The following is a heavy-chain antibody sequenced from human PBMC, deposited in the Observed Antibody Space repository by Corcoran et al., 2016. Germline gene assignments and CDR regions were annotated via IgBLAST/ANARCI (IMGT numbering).Heavy chain of an antibody. CDR1: GYSFTGYY. J-gene: IGHJ4*02. CDR3: ARVLVGYFGSGSYYSLDS. D-gene: IGHD3-10*01. CDR2: INPRSGGT. Sequence: QVQLVQSGAEVKKPGASVKVSCKASGYSFTGYYMHWVRQAPGQGLEWMGWINPRSGGTNYAQKFQGRVTMSRDTSITTAYLELSGLRSDDTAVYYCARVLVGYFGSGSYYSLDSWGQGTLVSVSS. V-gene: IGHV1-2*02.